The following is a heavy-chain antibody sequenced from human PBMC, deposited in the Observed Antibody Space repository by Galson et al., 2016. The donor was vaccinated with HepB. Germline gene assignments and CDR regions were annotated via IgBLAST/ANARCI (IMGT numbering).Heavy chain of an antibody. V-gene: IGHV3-21*01. CDR2: ISSSSSYI. D-gene: IGHD1-26*01. J-gene: IGHJ4*02. CDR3: ARDMWELLLDY. CDR1: GFIVSSHY. Sequence: SLRLSCAASGFIVSSHYMTWVRQAPGKGLEWVSSISSSSSYIYYADSVKGRFTISRDNAKNSLYLQMNSLRAEDTAVYYCARDMWELLLDYWGQGNLVTVAP.